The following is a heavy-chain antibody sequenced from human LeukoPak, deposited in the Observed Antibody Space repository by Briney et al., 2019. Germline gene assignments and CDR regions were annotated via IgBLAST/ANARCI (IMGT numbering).Heavy chain of an antibody. J-gene: IGHJ3*02. Sequence: SETLSLTCTVSGGSISSSSYYWGWIRQPPGKGLEWIGSIYYSGSTYYNPSLKSRVTISVDTSKNQFSLKLSSVTAADTAVYYCARDRSSTMISAFDIWGQGTMVTVSS. CDR2: IYYSGST. CDR3: ARDRSSTMISAFDI. V-gene: IGHV4-39*07. CDR1: GGSISSSSYY. D-gene: IGHD3-22*01.